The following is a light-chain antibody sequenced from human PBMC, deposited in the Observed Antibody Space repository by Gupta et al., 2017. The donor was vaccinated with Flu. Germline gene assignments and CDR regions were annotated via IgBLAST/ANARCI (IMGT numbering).Light chain of an antibody. CDR1: SSDIVSYNY. CDR3: NSYTSSTTLV. Sequence: QSALTQPASVSGSPGQSIAISCTGTSSDIVSYNYVSWYQPHPGKAPQLLIYDVTNRPSGVSSRFSGSKSGDTASLTISGLQAEDEADYYCNSYTSSTTLVFGGGTKLTVL. V-gene: IGLV2-14*01. J-gene: IGLJ2*01. CDR2: DVT.